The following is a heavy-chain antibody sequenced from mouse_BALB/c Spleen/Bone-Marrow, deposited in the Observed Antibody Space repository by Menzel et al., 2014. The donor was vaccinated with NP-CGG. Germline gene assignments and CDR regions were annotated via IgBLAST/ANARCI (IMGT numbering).Heavy chain of an antibody. J-gene: IGHJ2*01. CDR1: GYTFTSYY. CDR2: IYPGNVNT. D-gene: IGHD2-14*01. Sequence: VQLQQSGPELVKPGASVRISCKASGYTFTSYYIHWVKQRPGQGLEWIGWIYPGNVNTKYNEKFKGKATLTADKSSNTAYMQLSSLTSEDSAVYFCAREGGRYDFDYWGQGTTLTVSS. CDR3: AREGGRYDFDY. V-gene: IGHV1S56*01.